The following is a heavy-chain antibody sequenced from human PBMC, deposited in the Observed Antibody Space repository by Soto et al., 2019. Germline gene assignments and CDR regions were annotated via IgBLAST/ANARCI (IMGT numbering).Heavy chain of an antibody. Sequence: ASVKVSCKASGYTFTSHGISWVRQAPRQGPEWMGWISPYNGNTNYAQKFQDRVTMTEDTSTDTAYMELSSLRSEDTAVYYCATALGTDDYIWGTYRRDAFDIWGQGTMVTVSS. D-gene: IGHD3-16*02. CDR1: GYTFTSHG. J-gene: IGHJ3*02. CDR3: ATALGTDDYIWGTYRRDAFDI. V-gene: IGHV1-18*01. CDR2: ISPYNGNT.